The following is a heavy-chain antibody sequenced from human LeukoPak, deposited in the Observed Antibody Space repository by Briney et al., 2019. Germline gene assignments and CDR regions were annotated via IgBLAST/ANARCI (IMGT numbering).Heavy chain of an antibody. D-gene: IGHD1-26*01. CDR2: INPNSGGT. CDR1: GYTFTSYD. CDR3: ARWSSGFFYDY. J-gene: IGHJ4*02. Sequence: ASVKVSCKASGYTFTSYDINWVRQATGQGLEWMGWINPNSGGTNYAQKFQGRVTMTRDTSISTAYMELSRLRSDDTAVYYCARWSSGFFYDYWGQGTLVTVSS. V-gene: IGHV1-2*02.